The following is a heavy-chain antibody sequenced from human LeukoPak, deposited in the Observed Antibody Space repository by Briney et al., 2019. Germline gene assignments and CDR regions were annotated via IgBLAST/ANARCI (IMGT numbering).Heavy chain of an antibody. D-gene: IGHD3-3*01. Sequence: GGSLRLSCAASGFTFSSYAMLWVRQAPGKGLEWVAVISYDGSNKYYADSVKGRFTISRDNSKNTLYLQMNSLRAEDTAVYYCAISFGVVNPIDYWGQGTLVTVSS. CDR3: AISFGVVNPIDY. CDR1: GFTFSSYA. J-gene: IGHJ4*02. V-gene: IGHV3-30-3*01. CDR2: ISYDGSNK.